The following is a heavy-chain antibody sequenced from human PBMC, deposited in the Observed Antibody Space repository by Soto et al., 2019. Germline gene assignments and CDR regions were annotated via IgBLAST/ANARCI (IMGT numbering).Heavy chain of an antibody. D-gene: IGHD3-10*01. V-gene: IGHV3-53*01. CDR3: APARGGGGY. J-gene: IGHJ4*02. CDR1: GFTVSNNY. CDR2: IYSGGYT. Sequence: EVQLVESGGGLIQPGGSLRLSCAVSGFTVSNNYMSWVRQAPGKGLEGVSVIYSGGYTAYGDSVKGRFTISRDNSKNTLFLQINRRGADDRGVFYGAPARGGGGYWGQGTLVTVSS.